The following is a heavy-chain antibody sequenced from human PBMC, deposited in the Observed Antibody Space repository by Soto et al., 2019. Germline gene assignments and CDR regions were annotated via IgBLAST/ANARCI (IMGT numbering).Heavy chain of an antibody. CDR3: VKGGWLDF. D-gene: IGHD3-16*01. CDR2: ISDDGSRT. V-gene: IGHV3-23*01. Sequence: EVQLLESGGGSAQPGGSLRLSCAASGFSFSTFEMSWVRQAPGRGLEWVSFISDDGSRTYYADAVKGRFTISRDNSKHTLYLQMNSLTAEGTAVYACVKGGWLDFWGQGTLVTVSS. J-gene: IGHJ5*01. CDR1: GFSFSTFE.